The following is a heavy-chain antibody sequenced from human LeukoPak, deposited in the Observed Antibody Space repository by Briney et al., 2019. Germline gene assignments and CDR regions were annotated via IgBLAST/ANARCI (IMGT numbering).Heavy chain of an antibody. CDR2: IYYSGST. CDR1: GGSISSYY. Sequence: SETLSLTCTVSGGSISSYYWSWIRQPPGKGLEWIGYIYYSGSTNYNPSLKSRVTISVDTSKNQFSLKLSSVTAADTAVYYCARQLRAYSGKRYYYYYYMDVWGKGTTVTISS. J-gene: IGHJ6*03. D-gene: IGHD5-12*01. CDR3: ARQLRAYSGKRYYYYYYMDV. V-gene: IGHV4-59*01.